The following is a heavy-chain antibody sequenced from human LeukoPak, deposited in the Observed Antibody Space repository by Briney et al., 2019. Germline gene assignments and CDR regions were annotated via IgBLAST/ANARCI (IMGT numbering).Heavy chain of an antibody. CDR2: ISAYNGNT. CDR3: ARDPGYCSSTSCSPPFDY. J-gene: IGHJ4*02. D-gene: IGHD2-2*01. V-gene: IGHV1-18*01. Sequence: ASVKVSCKASGGTFSSYAISWVRQAPGQGLEWMGWISAYNGNTNYAQKLQGRVTMTTDTSTSTAYMELRSLRSDDTAVYYCARDPGYCSSTSCSPPFDYWGQGTLVTVSS. CDR1: GGTFSSYA.